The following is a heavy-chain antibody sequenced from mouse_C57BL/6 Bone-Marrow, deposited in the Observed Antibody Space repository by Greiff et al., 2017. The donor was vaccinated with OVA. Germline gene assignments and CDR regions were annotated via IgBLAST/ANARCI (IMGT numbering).Heavy chain of an antibody. CDR3: AREDYGSSRDY. CDR1: GLTFSSYA. J-gene: IGHJ4*01. V-gene: IGHV5-4*01. CDR2: ISDGGSYT. Sequence: EVMLVESGGGLVKPGGSLKLSCAASGLTFSSYAMSWVRQTPEKRLEWVATISDGGSYTYYPDNVKGRFTISRDNAKNNLYLQMSHLKSEDTAMYYCAREDYGSSRDYWGQGTSVTVSS. D-gene: IGHD1-1*01.